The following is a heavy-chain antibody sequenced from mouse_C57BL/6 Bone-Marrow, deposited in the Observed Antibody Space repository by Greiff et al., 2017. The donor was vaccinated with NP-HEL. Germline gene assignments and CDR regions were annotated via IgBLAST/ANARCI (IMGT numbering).Heavy chain of an antibody. CDR1: GYTFTGYW. Sequence: VQLQPSGAELMKPGASVKLSCKATGYTFTGYWIAWVKQRPGHGLEWIGEILPGSGSTNYNEKFKGKATFTADTSSNTAYMQLSSLTTEDSAIYYCARGTDYYGSSEAWFAYWGQGTLVTVSA. V-gene: IGHV1-9*01. CDR2: ILPGSGST. CDR3: ARGTDYYGSSEAWFAY. D-gene: IGHD1-1*01. J-gene: IGHJ3*01.